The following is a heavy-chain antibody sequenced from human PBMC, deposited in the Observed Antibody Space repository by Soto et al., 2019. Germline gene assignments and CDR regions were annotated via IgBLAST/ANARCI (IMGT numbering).Heavy chain of an antibody. V-gene: IGHV1-18*01. J-gene: IGHJ4*02. CDR2: ISAYNGNT. CDR1: GYTFTSYG. D-gene: IGHD3-16*02. Sequence: GASVKVSCKASGYTFTSYGISWVRQAPGQGLEWMGWISAYNGNTNYAQKLQGRVTMTTDTSTSTAYMELRSLRSDDTAVYYCARGDYIWGSYRPSHFDYWGQGTLVTSPQ. CDR3: ARGDYIWGSYRPSHFDY.